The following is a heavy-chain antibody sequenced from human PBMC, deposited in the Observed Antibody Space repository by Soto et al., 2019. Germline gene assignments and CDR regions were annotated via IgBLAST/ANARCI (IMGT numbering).Heavy chain of an antibody. CDR1: GGSISSGDYY. V-gene: IGHV4-30-4*01. J-gene: IGHJ4*02. CDR3: ARVGGFGGTTIDY. Sequence: QVQLQESGPGLVKPSQTLSLTCTVSGGSISSGDYYWSWIRQPPGKGLEWIGYIYYSGSTYYNPSRNTRVTTSVDTAKNQFSLKLSSVPAADTAVYYRARVGGFGGTTIDYGGQGTLVTVSS. CDR2: IYYSGST. D-gene: IGHD3-10*01.